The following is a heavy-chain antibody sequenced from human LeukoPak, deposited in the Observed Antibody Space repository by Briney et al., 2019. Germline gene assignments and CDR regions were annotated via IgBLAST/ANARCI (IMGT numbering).Heavy chain of an antibody. V-gene: IGHV3-48*03. CDR1: GFTFSSYE. CDR2: ISSSGSTI. Sequence: PGGSLRLSCAASGFTFSSYEMNWVRQAPGKGLEWVSYISSSGSTIYYADSVKGRFTISRDNAKNSLYLQMNSLRAEDTAVYYCARDRYCSGGSCMKAFDIWGQGTMVTVSS. D-gene: IGHD2-15*01. J-gene: IGHJ3*02. CDR3: ARDRYCSGGSCMKAFDI.